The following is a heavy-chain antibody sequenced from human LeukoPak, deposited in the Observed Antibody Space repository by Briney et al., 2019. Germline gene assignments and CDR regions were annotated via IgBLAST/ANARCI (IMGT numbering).Heavy chain of an antibody. CDR2: ISSGGST. Sequence: GGSLRLSCAASGFTVSSDYMSWVRQAPGKGLEWVSLISSGGSTYYADSVKGRFTISRDNSKNTLYLQVNSLRAEDTAVYYCARAEYDSSLGFGYWGQGTLVTVSS. CDR1: GFTVSSDY. V-gene: IGHV3-53*01. D-gene: IGHD3-22*01. CDR3: ARAEYDSSLGFGY. J-gene: IGHJ4*02.